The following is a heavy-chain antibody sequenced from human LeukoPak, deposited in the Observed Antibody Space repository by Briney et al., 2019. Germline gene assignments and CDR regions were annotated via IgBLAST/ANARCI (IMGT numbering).Heavy chain of an antibody. CDR2: IKQHATEI. Sequence: GGSLRLSCTVSGFTVSSNSMSWVRQAPGKGLEWVANIKQHATEIYYVDSVKGRFTISRDNAQNSLYLQMNSLRGDDTAVYYCARIRAYSYLDYWGRGTLVSVSS. CDR3: ARIRAYSYLDY. CDR1: GFTVSSNS. V-gene: IGHV3-7*01. D-gene: IGHD5-18*01. J-gene: IGHJ4*02.